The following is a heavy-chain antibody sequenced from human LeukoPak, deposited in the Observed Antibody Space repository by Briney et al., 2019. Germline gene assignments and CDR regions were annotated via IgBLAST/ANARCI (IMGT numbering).Heavy chain of an antibody. CDR2: MNPNSGNT. V-gene: IGHV1-8*03. CDR1: GYTFTSYD. CDR3: ARDRPHYYDSSGYWPDY. Sequence: ASVKVSCKASGYTFTSYDINWVRQATGQGLEWMGWMNPNSGNTGYAQKFQGRVTITRNTSISTAYMELSSLRSEDTAVYYCARDRPHYYDSSGYWPDYWGQGTLVTVSS. J-gene: IGHJ4*02. D-gene: IGHD3-22*01.